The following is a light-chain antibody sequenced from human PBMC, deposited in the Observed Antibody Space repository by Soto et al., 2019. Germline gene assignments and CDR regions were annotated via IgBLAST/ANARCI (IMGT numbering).Light chain of an antibody. CDR2: DAP. CDR3: QHYHSYPYT. J-gene: IGKJ2*01. Sequence: DIPMTQSPSTLSASVGDRVTITCRASQSIGGWLAWYQQRPGKAPRLLIYDAPSVESGVPSRFSGSRSGTTFTLAISSLQPEDFATYYCQHYHSYPYTFGQGTKLEIK. V-gene: IGKV1-5*01. CDR1: QSIGGW.